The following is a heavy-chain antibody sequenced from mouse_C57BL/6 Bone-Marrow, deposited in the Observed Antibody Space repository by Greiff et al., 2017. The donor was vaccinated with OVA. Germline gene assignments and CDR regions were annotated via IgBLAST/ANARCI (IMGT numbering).Heavy chain of an antibody. V-gene: IGHV1-81*01. CDR3: ARREEDTTVVDWFAY. CDR2: IYPRSGNT. CDR1: GYTFTSYG. D-gene: IGHD1-1*01. J-gene: IGHJ3*01. Sequence: QVQLQQSGAELARPGASVKLSCKASGYTFTSYGISWVKQRTGQGLEWIGEIYPRSGNTYYNEKFKGKATLTADKSSSTAYMELRSLTSEDSAVYVCARREEDTTVVDWFAYWGQGTLVTVSA.